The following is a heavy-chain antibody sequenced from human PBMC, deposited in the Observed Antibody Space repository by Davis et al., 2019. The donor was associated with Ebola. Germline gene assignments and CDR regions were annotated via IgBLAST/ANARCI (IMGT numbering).Heavy chain of an antibody. CDR2: IYHSGST. V-gene: IGHV4-4*02. CDR3: ARVSGDFWSGYYASNWFDP. D-gene: IGHD3-3*01. J-gene: IGHJ5*02. CDR1: GASINSNNW. Sequence: SETLSLTCAVSGASINSNNWWSWVRQPPGKGLEWIGEIYHSGSTNYNPSLKSRVTISIDKSKNQFSLKLSSVTAADTAVYYCARVSGDFWSGYYASNWFDPWGQGTLVTVSS.